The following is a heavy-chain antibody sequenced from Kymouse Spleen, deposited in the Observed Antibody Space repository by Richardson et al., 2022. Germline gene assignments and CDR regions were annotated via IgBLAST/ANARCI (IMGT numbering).Heavy chain of an antibody. D-gene: IGHD2-2*02. CDR2: ISGSGGST. CDR1: GFTFSSYA. Sequence: EVQLVESGGGLVQPGGSLRLSCAASGFTFSSYAMSWVRQAPGKGLEWVSAISGSGGSTYYADSVKGRFTISRDNSKNTLYLQMNSLRAEDTAVYYCAKDRENCSSTSCYISNFDYWGQGTLVTVSS. J-gene: IGHJ4*02. CDR3: AKDRENCSSTSCYISNFDY. V-gene: IGHV3-23*04.